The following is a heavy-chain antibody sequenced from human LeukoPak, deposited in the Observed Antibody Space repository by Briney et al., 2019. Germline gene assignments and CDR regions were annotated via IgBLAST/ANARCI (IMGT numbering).Heavy chain of an antibody. CDR3: ARGPPGRVYDSSKKGLFDH. CDR2: INPSGTST. V-gene: IGHV1-46*01. J-gene: IGHJ5*02. D-gene: IGHD3-22*01. Sequence: RASVKVSYKASGYTFTTYYLHWLRQAPGQGLEWMGIINPSGTSTTYAQKFQGRVTMTIDTSTSTVYMELSSLRSEDTAMYYCARGPPGRVYDSSKKGLFDHWGQGTLVTVSS. CDR1: GYTFTTYY.